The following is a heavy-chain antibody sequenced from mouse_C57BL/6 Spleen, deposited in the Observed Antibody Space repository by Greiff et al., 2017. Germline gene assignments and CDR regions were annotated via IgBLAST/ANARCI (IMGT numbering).Heavy chain of an antibody. CDR3: ARDPYYAYVVGWFAY. CDR1: GFTFSSYA. V-gene: IGHV5-4*01. Sequence: EVKLVESGGGLVKPGGSLKLSCAASGFTFSSYAMSWVRQTPEKRLEWVATISDGGSYTYYPDNVKGRFTISRDNAKNNLYLVLSHLTSEDTAVYYCARDPYYAYVVGWFAYWGQGTLVTVSA. CDR2: ISDGGSYT. D-gene: IGHD2-9*01. J-gene: IGHJ3*01.